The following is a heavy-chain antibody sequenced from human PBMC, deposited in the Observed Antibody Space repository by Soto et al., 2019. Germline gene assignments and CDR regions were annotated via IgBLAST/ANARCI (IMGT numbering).Heavy chain of an antibody. D-gene: IGHD3-10*01. CDR1: GYTFTAYG. CDR2: ISNYNGNT. V-gene: IGHV1-18*01. Sequence: QVQLVQSGTEMKKPGASVKVSCKASGYTFTAYGINWVRQAPGQGLEWMGWISNYNGNTNYAQRFEGRVTMTTDTSTTTAYMELRGLRSDDTAVYYCTRTHGELRGSGSNEYWGQGTLVTVSS. J-gene: IGHJ4*02. CDR3: TRTHGELRGSGSNEY.